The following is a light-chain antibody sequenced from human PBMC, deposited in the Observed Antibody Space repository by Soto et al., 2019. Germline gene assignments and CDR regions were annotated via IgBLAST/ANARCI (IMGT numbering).Light chain of an antibody. CDR2: WAS. J-gene: IGKJ2*01. Sequence: DVVMTQSPDSLAVSLGERAAINCKSSQNLLFSSNNKNSLAWYQQKPGQPPKLLIYWASTRESGAPERLSGSGSGRDFTLTISSLQAEDVAVYYCQQYHTTPNTFGQGTKVEIK. CDR1: QNLLFSSNNKNS. CDR3: QQYHTTPNT. V-gene: IGKV4-1*01.